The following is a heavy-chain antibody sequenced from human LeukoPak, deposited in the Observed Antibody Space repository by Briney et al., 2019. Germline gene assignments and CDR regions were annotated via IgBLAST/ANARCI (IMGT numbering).Heavy chain of an antibody. CDR3: ARDQRGYSYVSGDY. Sequence: GGSLRLPCVASGFTFSSYAMHWVRQAPGKGLEWVAVVSYDGSNKYYADSMKGRFTISRDNAKNTLFLQMNSLGPDDTAVYYCARDQRGYSYVSGDYWGQGTLVTVSS. J-gene: IGHJ4*02. CDR2: VSYDGSNK. D-gene: IGHD5-18*01. V-gene: IGHV3-30*04. CDR1: GFTFSSYA.